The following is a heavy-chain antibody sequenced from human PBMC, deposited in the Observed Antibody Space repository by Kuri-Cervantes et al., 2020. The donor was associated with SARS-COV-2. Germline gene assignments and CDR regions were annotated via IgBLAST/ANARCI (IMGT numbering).Heavy chain of an antibody. CDR2: VYTNGVT. CDR1: GGSISSGRYY. J-gene: IGHJ4*02. CDR3: ARHIRFLEWLSTYYFDY. Sequence: SETLSLTCTVSGGSISSGRYYWSWIRQPAGKGLEWIGRVYTNGVTNHNPSLRGRVTISVDTSKNQFSLKLSSVTAADTAVYYCARHIRFLEWLSTYYFDYWGQGTLVTVSS. V-gene: IGHV4-61*02. D-gene: IGHD3-3*01.